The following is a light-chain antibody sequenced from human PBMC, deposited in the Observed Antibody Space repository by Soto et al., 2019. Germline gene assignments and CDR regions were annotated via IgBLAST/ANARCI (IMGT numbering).Light chain of an antibody. Sequence: EIVLTQSPATLSLSPGERATLSCRASQSVSSSYLAWYQQKPGQAPRLLISGASSRATGIPDRFSGSGFGTDFTLTISRLEPEDFALYYCQHYAGGSRITFGQGTRLEIK. CDR1: QSVSSSY. CDR2: GAS. CDR3: QHYAGGSRIT. V-gene: IGKV3-20*01. J-gene: IGKJ5*01.